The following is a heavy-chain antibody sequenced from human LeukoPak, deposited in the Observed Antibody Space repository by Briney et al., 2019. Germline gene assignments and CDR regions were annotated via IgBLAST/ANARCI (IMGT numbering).Heavy chain of an antibody. CDR1: GFTFSSYA. D-gene: IGHD1-26*01. CDR2: ISGSGGTT. J-gene: IGHJ4*02. V-gene: IGHV3-23*01. Sequence: GGSLRLSCAASGFTFSSYAMSWVRQAPGKGLEWVSAISGSGGTTYYADSVKGRFTISRDNAKNSLYLQMNSLRAEDTAVYYCARGGPWSFDFWGQGTLVTVSS. CDR3: ARGGPWSFDF.